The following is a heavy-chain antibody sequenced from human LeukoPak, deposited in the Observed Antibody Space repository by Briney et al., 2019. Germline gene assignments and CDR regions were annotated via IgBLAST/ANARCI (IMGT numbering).Heavy chain of an antibody. CDR1: GFTFSSYW. Sequence: TGGSLRLSCAASGFTFSSYWMHWVRQAPGKGLVWVSRLKSDGSSTSYADSVKGRFTISRDNAKNTLYLQMSSLRAEDTAVYYCARGYSSSRYNWFDPWGQGTLVTVSS. V-gene: IGHV3-74*01. CDR3: ARGYSSSRYNWFDP. CDR2: LKSDGSST. J-gene: IGHJ5*02. D-gene: IGHD6-13*01.